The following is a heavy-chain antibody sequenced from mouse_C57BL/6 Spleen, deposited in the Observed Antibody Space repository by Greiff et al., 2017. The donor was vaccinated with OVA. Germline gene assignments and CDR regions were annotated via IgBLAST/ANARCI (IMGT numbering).Heavy chain of an antibody. CDR2: IFPGSGST. D-gene: IGHD2-2*01. Sequence: QVQLQQSGPELVKPGASVKISCKASGYTFTDYYINWVKQRPGQGLEWIGWIFPGSGSTYYNEKFKGKATLTVDKSSSTAYMLLSSLTSEDSAVYFCARSGVVTLGSYAMDYWGQGTSVTVSS. V-gene: IGHV1-75*01. J-gene: IGHJ4*01. CDR3: ARSGVVTLGSYAMDY. CDR1: GYTFTDYY.